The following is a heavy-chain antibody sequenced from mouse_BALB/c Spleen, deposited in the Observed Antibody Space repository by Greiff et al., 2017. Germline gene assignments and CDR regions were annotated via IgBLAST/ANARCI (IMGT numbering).Heavy chain of an antibody. D-gene: IGHD1-1*01. CDR3: ARVYGSSYVYAMDY. Sequence: EVQRVESGGGLVKPGGSLKLSCAASGFTFSSYAMSWVRQSPEKRLEWVAEISSGGSYTYYPDTVTGRFTISRDNAKNTLYLEMSSLRSEDTAMYYCARVYGSSYVYAMDYWGQGTSVTVSS. CDR1: GFTFSSYA. V-gene: IGHV5-9-4*01. J-gene: IGHJ4*01. CDR2: ISSGGSYT.